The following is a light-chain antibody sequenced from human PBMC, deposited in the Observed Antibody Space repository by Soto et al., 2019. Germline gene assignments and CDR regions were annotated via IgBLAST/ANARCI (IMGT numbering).Light chain of an antibody. CDR1: SSDVGGYNY. CDR3: SSYAGSNYVV. J-gene: IGLJ2*01. V-gene: IGLV2-8*01. CDR2: DVS. Sequence: QSVLIQPPSASGSPGQSVTISCTGTSSDVGGYNYVSWYQQHPGKAPKLMIYDVSKRPSGVPDRFSGSKSGNTASLTVSGLQAEDEADYYCSSYAGSNYVVFGGGTKLTVL.